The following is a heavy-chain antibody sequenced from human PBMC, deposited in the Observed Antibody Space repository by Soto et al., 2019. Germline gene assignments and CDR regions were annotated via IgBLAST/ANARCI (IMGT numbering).Heavy chain of an antibody. CDR2: IRFDGSNI. J-gene: IGHJ4*02. CDR3: ARDGIGSVAFGGSLDY. V-gene: IGHV3-33*01. D-gene: IGHD3-10*01. Sequence: GGSLRLSCAAPESSFRGYGMHWVRQAPGKGLEWVAIIRFDGSNINYADAVMGRFTISRDNSKNMLYLEMNSLRVEDAALYYCARDGIGSVAFGGSLDYGGKGPLVPVSP. CDR1: ESSFRGYG.